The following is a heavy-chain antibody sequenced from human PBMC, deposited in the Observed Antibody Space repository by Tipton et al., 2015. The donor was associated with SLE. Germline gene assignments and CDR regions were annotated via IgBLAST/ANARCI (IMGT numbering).Heavy chain of an antibody. CDR3: ARVCGGDWGNWFDP. CDR1: GGSISSGGYY. J-gene: IGHJ5*02. CDR2: IYYSGST. V-gene: IGHV4-31*03. D-gene: IGHD2-21*01. Sequence: TLSLTCTVSGGSISSGGYYWSWIRQHPGKCLEGIGYIYYSGSTYYNPSLKSRVTISVDTSKNQFSLKLSSVTAADTAVYYCARVCGGDWGNWFDPWGQGTLVTVST.